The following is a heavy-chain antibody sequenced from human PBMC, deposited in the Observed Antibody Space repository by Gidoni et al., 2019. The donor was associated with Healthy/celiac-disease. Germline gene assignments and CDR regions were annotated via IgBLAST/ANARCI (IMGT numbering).Heavy chain of an antibody. J-gene: IGHJ4*02. Sequence: QVQLVQSGAEVKTPGSSVKVSCKASGGTFSRYAISWVRQAPGQGLEWMGGIIPIFGTANYAQKFQGRVTITADKSTSTAYMELSSLRSEDTAVYYCATQPDSVVVPAAAGDWGQGTLVTVSS. CDR1: GGTFSRYA. D-gene: IGHD2-2*01. CDR3: ATQPDSVVVPAAAGD. V-gene: IGHV1-69*06. CDR2: IIPIFGTA.